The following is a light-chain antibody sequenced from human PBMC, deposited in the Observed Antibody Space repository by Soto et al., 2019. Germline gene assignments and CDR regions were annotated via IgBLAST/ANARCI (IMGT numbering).Light chain of an antibody. CDR3: QQYNNWPPLT. J-gene: IGKJ4*01. CDR1: QSVTSTY. CDR2: GAS. V-gene: IGKV3-20*01. Sequence: EIVLTQSPGTLSLSPGERATLSCRASQSVTSTYLAWYQQKPGQAPRLLIYGASSRAIGIPDRFSGSGSGTDFTLTISRPEPEDFAVYYCQQYNNWPPLTFGGGTKVDIK.